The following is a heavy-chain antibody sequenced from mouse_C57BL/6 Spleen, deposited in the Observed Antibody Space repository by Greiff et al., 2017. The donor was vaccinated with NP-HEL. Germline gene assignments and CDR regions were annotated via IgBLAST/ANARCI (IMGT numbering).Heavy chain of an antibody. CDR1: GFNIKDDY. J-gene: IGHJ3*01. V-gene: IGHV14-4*01. CDR3: TTRGGNYGWCAD. CDR2: IDPENGDT. D-gene: IGHD2-1*01. Sequence: EVMLVESGAELVRPGASVKLSCTASGFNIKDDYMHWVKQRPEQGLEWIGWIDPENGDTEYASKFQGKATITADTSSNTAYLQLSSLTSEDTAVYYCTTRGGNYGWCADWRQGTLVTVSA.